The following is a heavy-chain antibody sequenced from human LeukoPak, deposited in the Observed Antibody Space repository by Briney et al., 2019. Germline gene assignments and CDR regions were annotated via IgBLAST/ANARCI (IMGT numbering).Heavy chain of an antibody. Sequence: GASVKVSCKASGYTLTRYGISWVRQAPGQGLEWMGWISAYNGNTNYAQKVQGRVTMTTDTSTSTAYMELRSPRSDDTAVYYCAREGWGTYSSGPYYFDYWGLGTLVTVSS. CDR2: ISAYNGNT. V-gene: IGHV1-18*04. J-gene: IGHJ4*02. D-gene: IGHD6-19*01. CDR3: AREGWGTYSSGPYYFDY. CDR1: GYTLTRYG.